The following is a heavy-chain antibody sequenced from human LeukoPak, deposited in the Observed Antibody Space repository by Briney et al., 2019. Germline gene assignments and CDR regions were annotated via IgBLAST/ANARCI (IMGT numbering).Heavy chain of an antibody. CDR2: ISWNSGSI. J-gene: IGHJ6*02. V-gene: IGHV3-9*01. CDR1: GFIFDDYA. CDR3: AKGGSGYCSSTSCPDYYYYGMDV. D-gene: IGHD2-2*01. Sequence: GKSLRLSCAASGFIFDDYAMHWVRQAPGKGLEWVSGISWNSGSIGYADSVKGRFTISRDNAKNSLYLQMNSLRAEDTALYYCAKGGSGYCSSTSCPDYYYYGMDVWGQGTTVTVSS.